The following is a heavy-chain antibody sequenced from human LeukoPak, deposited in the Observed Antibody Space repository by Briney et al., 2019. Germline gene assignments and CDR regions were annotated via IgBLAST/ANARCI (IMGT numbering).Heavy chain of an antibody. V-gene: IGHV7-4-1*02. Sequence: ASVKVSCKASGYTFTSYVMNWVRQAPGQGLEWMGWINTNTGNPTYAQGFTGRFVFSLDTSVSTAYLQISSLKAEDTAVYYCARDIRVSPAQMATMAYWGQGTLVTVSS. CDR1: GYTFTSYV. CDR3: ARDIRVSPAQMATMAY. D-gene: IGHD5-24*01. J-gene: IGHJ4*02. CDR2: INTNTGNP.